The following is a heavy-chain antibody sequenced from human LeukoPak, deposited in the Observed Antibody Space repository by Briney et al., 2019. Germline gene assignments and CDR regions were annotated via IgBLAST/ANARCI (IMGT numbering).Heavy chain of an antibody. CDR2: IRSISSYI. D-gene: IGHD3-22*01. Sequence: GASLTLSCPPSGFSFSSSSMSSVRHPPGKGLGWLSSIRSISSYINHADSVTGRPTISREPAKNSMYLQINRLRAEDTAVYYCAREKQYYYDGSAYTNCYDYWGQGTLVTVSS. J-gene: IGHJ4*02. CDR1: GFSFSSSS. V-gene: IGHV3-21*01. CDR3: AREKQYYYDGSAYTNCYDY.